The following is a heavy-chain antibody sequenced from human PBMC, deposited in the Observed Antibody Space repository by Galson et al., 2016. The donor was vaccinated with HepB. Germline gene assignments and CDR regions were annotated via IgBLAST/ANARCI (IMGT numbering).Heavy chain of an antibody. V-gene: IGHV3-7*03. CDR3: ARKGGIYSPWGY. J-gene: IGHJ4*02. Sequence: CAASGFTFSNYWMSWVRQAPGKGLEWVANIKQDGNEKYYVDSVKGRFTISRDNAKNSMYLQMNSLGAEDTAVYYCARKGGIYSPWGYWGQGTLVTVSS. CDR1: GFTFSNYW. D-gene: IGHD3-10*01. CDR2: IKQDGNEK.